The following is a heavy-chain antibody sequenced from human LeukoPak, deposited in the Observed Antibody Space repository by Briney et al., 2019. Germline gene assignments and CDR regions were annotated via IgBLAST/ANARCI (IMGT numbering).Heavy chain of an antibody. J-gene: IGHJ4*02. CDR3: ARPVSLGGWYGVDY. V-gene: IGHV3-7*03. CDR2: IKQDGSEK. D-gene: IGHD6-19*01. Sequence: PGGSLRLSCAASGFTFSSYWMSWVRQAPGKGLEWVANIKQDGSEKYYVDPVKGRFTISRDNAKNSLYLQMNSLRAEDTAVYYCARPVSLGGWYGVDYWGQGTLVTVSS. CDR1: GFTFSSYW.